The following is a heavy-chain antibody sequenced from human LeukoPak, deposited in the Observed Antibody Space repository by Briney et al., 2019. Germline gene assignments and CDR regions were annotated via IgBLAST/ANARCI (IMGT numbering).Heavy chain of an antibody. Sequence: GASVKVSCKASGSTFTGYYMHWVRQAPGQGLEWMGLINPNSGGTNYAQKFQGRVTMTRDTSISTAYMELSRLRSDDTAVYYCARALDSSGYFDYWGQGTLVTVSS. CDR3: ARALDSSGYFDY. D-gene: IGHD3-22*01. CDR2: INPNSGGT. J-gene: IGHJ4*02. V-gene: IGHV1-2*02. CDR1: GSTFTGYY.